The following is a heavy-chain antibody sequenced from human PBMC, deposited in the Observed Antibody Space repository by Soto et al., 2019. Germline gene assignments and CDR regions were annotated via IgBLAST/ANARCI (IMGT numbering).Heavy chain of an antibody. CDR2: ISGSGGST. CDR3: AKSRYHWNDGLGY. D-gene: IGHD1-20*01. V-gene: IGHV3-23*01. J-gene: IGHJ4*02. CDR1: GFTFSSYV. Sequence: EVQLLDSGGGLVQPGGSLRLSCAASGFTFSSYVMNWVRQAPGKGLQWVSAISGSGGSTYYADSVKGRFTISRDNSKNTLYLQMNSLRAEDTAVYYCAKSRYHWNDGLGYWGQGTLVTVSS.